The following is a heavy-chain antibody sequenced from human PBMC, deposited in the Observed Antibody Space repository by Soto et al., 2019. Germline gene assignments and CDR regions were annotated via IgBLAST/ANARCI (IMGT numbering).Heavy chain of an antibody. CDR2: INHSGST. J-gene: IGHJ4*02. CDR3: ARVSAKYYFDY. V-gene: IGHV4-34*01. Sequence: NLSETLSLTCAVYGGSFSGYYWSWIRQPPGKGLEWIGEINHSGSTNYNPSLKSRVTISVDTSKNQFSLKLSSVTAADTAVYYCARVSAKYYFDYWGQGTLVTVSS. CDR1: GGSFSGYY.